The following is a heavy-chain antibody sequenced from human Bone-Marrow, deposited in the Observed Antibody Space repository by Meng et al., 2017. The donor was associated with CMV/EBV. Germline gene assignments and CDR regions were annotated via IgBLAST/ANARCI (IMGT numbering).Heavy chain of an antibody. CDR1: GGSASSGSYY. Sequence: SETLSLTCTVSGGSASSGSYYWSWIRQPPGKGLEWIGYIYYSGSTNYNPSLKSRVTISVDTSKNQFSLKLSSVTAADTAVYYCARSRSTVYYYYGMDVWGQGTTVTVSS. D-gene: IGHD2-2*01. J-gene: IGHJ6*02. V-gene: IGHV4-61*01. CDR3: ARSRSTVYYYYGMDV. CDR2: IYYSGST.